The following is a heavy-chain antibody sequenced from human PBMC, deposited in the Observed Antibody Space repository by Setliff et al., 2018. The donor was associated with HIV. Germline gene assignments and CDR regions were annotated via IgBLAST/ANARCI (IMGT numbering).Heavy chain of an antibody. D-gene: IGHD1-26*01. CDR2: ISAYNGNT. J-gene: IGHJ4*02. CDR3: ARAIVGAHFGYYFDY. CDR1: GYTFTSYG. Sequence: ASVKVSCKASGYTFTSYGISWVRQAPGQGFEWMGWISAYNGNTNYAQKLQGRVTMTTDTSTSTAYMELRSLRSDDTAVYYCARAIVGAHFGYYFDYWGQGTLVTVSS. V-gene: IGHV1-18*01.